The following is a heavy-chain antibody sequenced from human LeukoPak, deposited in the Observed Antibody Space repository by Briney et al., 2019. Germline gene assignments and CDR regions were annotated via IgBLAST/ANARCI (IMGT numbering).Heavy chain of an antibody. CDR2: ISGSSGLT. V-gene: IGHV3-23*01. CDR1: GFTFSNHA. Sequence: GGSLRLSCAASGFTFSNHAMSWVRQAPGRGLEWVSAISGSSGLTYCVDSVKGRFTISRDNSKNTLFLQMNSLRAEDTAVYYCARRGESASYGDYRFDYWGQGTLVTVSS. CDR3: ARRGESASYGDYRFDY. D-gene: IGHD4-17*01. J-gene: IGHJ4*02.